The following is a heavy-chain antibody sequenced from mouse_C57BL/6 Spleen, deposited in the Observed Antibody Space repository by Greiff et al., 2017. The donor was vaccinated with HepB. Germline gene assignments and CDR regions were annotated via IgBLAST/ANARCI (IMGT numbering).Heavy chain of an antibody. J-gene: IGHJ3*01. V-gene: IGHV10-1*01. Sequence: EVKLVESGGGLVQPKGSLKLSCAASGFSFNTYAMNWVRQAPGKGLEWVARIRSKSNNYATYYADSVKDRFTISRDDSESMLYLQMNNLKTEDTAMYYCVREGAYYGKWFAYWGQGTLVTVSA. CDR1: GFSFNTYA. CDR2: IRSKSNNYAT. D-gene: IGHD2-10*01. CDR3: VREGAYYGKWFAY.